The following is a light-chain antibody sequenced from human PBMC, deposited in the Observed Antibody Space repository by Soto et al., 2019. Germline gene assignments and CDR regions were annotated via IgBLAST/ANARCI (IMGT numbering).Light chain of an antibody. V-gene: IGLV2-14*03. CDR1: SSDVGGYNY. Sequence: LTQPASVSGSPGQSITISCTGTSSDVGGYNYVSWYQSHPGEAPKLIIYDVSNRPSGVSDRFSGSKSGNTTSLTISGLQAEDEADYYCSSYTSSISYVFGTGTKVTVL. J-gene: IGLJ1*01. CDR3: SSYTSSISYV. CDR2: DVS.